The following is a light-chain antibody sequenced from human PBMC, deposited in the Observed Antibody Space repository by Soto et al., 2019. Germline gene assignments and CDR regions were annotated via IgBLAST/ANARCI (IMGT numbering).Light chain of an antibody. CDR2: GAS. J-gene: IGKJ1*01. CDR1: QSVSSSY. V-gene: IGKV3-20*01. CDR3: QQYGSSRT. Sequence: EIVLTQSPGTLSLSPGERATLSCRASQSVSSSYLAWYQQKSGQTPRLFIYGASSRSTGIPDRFSGSGSGTNFTLTISRLEPEDFAVYYCQQYGSSRTFGQGTKVEIK.